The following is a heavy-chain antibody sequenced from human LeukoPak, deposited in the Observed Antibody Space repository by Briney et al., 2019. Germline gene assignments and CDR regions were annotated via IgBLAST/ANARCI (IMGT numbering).Heavy chain of an antibody. V-gene: IGHV6-1*01. J-gene: IGHJ5*02. CDR1: GDSVSSNSAA. Sequence: SQTLSLTCAISGDSVSSNSAAWNWIRQSPSRGLEWLGRTYYRSKWYNDYAVSVKSRITINPDTSKNQFYLQLNSVTPEDTAVYYCARGFLPNGWVNWFDPWGQGTLVTVSS. D-gene: IGHD6-19*01. CDR2: TYYRSKWYN. CDR3: ARGFLPNGWVNWFDP.